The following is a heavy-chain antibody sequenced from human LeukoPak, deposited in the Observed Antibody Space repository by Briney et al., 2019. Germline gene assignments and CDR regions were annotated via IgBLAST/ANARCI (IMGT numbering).Heavy chain of an antibody. CDR2: IIPTSGTT. V-gene: IGHV1-69*06. J-gene: IGHJ3*02. CDR1: GGTFTSYA. Sequence: SVKVSCKTSGGTFTSYAITWVRQAPGQGLEWMGKIIPTSGTTNYAQKFQGRVTITADKSASTAYMELSSLRSDDTAVYFCARSGLRMDALNIWGQGTVVTVSS. CDR3: ARSGLRMDALNI. D-gene: IGHD1-14*01.